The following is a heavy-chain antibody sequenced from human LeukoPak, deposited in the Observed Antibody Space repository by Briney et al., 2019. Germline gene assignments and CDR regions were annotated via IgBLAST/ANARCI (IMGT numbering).Heavy chain of an antibody. CDR2: IIHIFGTA. CDR3: AVGLGYCSSTSCYPVFDY. V-gene: IGHV1-69*05. Sequence: SVKVSCKASGGTFSSYAISWVRQAPGQGLEWMGGIIHIFGTANYAQKFQGRVTITTDESTCTAYMELSSLRSEDTAVYYCAVGLGYCSSTSCYPVFDYWGQGTLVTVSS. CDR1: GGTFSSYA. D-gene: IGHD2-2*01. J-gene: IGHJ4*02.